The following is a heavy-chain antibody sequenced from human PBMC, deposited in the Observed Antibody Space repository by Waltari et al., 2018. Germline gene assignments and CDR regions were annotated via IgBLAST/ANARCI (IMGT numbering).Heavy chain of an antibody. D-gene: IGHD2-15*01. CDR2: IKQDGRQK. CDR1: GFTFSSYV. V-gene: IGHV3-7*01. J-gene: IGHJ3*01. CDR3: ARGLREESSVGFDL. Sequence: EVQLVESGGGLVQPGGSLRLSCAASGFTFSSYVMSWVRQAPGRGREWLANIKQDGRQKNYVDSVKGRFTISRDNAKNSLSLQMNSLRAEDTALYYCARGLREESSVGFDLWGQGTMVTVSS.